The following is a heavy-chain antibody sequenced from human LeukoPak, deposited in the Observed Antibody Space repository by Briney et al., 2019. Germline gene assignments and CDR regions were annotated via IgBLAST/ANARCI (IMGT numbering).Heavy chain of an antibody. CDR1: GGTFSSYA. V-gene: IGHV1-69*13. J-gene: IGHJ4*02. D-gene: IGHD3-3*01. CDR3: ARGDFWSGYYTGEMGGYFDY. CDR2: IIPIFGTA. Sequence: ASVKVSCKASGGTFSSYAISWVRQAPGQGLEWMGGIIPIFGTANYAQKFQGRVTITADESTSTAYMELSSLRSEDTAVYYCARGDFWSGYYTGEMGGYFDYWGQGTLVTVSS.